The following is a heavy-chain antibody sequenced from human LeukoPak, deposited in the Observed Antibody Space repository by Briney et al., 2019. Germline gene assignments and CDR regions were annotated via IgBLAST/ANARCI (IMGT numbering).Heavy chain of an antibody. CDR3: LLWDYHYMDV. J-gene: IGHJ6*03. D-gene: IGHD3-16*01. V-gene: IGHV3-15*01. CDR1: GFTFSNAW. Sequence: GGPLRLSCAASGFTFSNAWMSWVRQAPGKGLEWVGRIKSKPNGGTTDYAAPVKGRFTISRDDSKNTLYLQMNSLKTEDTAVYYCLLWDYHYMDVWGKGTTVTVSS. CDR2: IKSKPNGGTT.